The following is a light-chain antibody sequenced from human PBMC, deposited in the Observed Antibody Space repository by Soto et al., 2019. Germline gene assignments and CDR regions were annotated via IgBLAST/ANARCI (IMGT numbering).Light chain of an antibody. V-gene: IGKV1-33*01. J-gene: IGKJ5*01. CDR1: QDISNY. CDR3: QQYDNLLLIT. Sequence: DIQMTQSPSSLSASVGDRVTITCQASQDISNYLNWYQQKPGKAPKLLIYDASNLETGVPSRFSESGSGTDFTFTISSLQPEDIATYYCQQYDNLLLITFGQGTRLEIK. CDR2: DAS.